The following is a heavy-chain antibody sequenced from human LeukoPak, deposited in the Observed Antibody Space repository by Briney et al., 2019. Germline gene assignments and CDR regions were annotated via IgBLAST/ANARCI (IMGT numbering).Heavy chain of an antibody. J-gene: IGHJ4*02. Sequence: GGSLRLSCAASGFTFSRYSMNWVRQAPGKGLEAVSSISSSISYVYYADSVTGRLTIPRATAKNSPYLQMTSLRPEDTAAYYCARDSRSIAAAGIDYWGQGTLVTVSS. V-gene: IGHV3-21*01. D-gene: IGHD6-13*01. CDR1: GFTFSRYS. CDR3: ARDSRSIAAAGIDY. CDR2: ISSSISYV.